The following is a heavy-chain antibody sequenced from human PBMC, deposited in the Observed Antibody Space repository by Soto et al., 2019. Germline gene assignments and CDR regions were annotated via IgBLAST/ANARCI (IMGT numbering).Heavy chain of an antibody. Sequence: EVQLLESGGGLVQPRGSLRLSYAASAFTFNTYAMGWVRQAPGKGLEWVSAISVSGGGTYYADSVKSRFTISRDTSKNTLSLQMNSLSADDTAVYYCAKSGGASPYYFDYWGRGTLVTVSS. CDR3: AKSGGASPYYFDY. J-gene: IGHJ4*02. V-gene: IGHV3-23*01. D-gene: IGHD1-26*01. CDR2: ISVSGGGT. CDR1: AFTFNTYA.